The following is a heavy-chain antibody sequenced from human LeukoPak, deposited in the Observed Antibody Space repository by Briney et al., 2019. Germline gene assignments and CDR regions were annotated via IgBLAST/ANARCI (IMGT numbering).Heavy chain of an antibody. D-gene: IGHD3-22*01. CDR3: ARASYSYDINGWVPFDY. CDR1: GNSISSGDNY. CDR2: IYTSGRT. J-gene: IGHJ4*02. Sequence: PSETLSLTCTVSGNSISSGDNYWSWIRQPAGKGLEWIGRIYTSGRTNYNPSLKSRVTISGDTSNNQFSLRLSSVTAADAAVYYCARASYSYDINGWVPFDYWGQGTLVTVSS. V-gene: IGHV4-61*02.